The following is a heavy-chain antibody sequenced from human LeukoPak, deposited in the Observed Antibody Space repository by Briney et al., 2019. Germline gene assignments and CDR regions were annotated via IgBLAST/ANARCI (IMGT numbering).Heavy chain of an antibody. V-gene: IGHV1-2*02. CDR2: INLNSGGT. Sequence: ASVKVSCKASGYTFTGCYMHWVRQAPGQGLEWMGWINLNSGGTNYAQKFQGRVTMTRDTSISTAYMELSMLRSDDTAVYYCARGPRITMVRGVFNVAFDIWGQGTMVTVSS. CDR1: GYTFTGCY. CDR3: ARGPRITMVRGVFNVAFDI. J-gene: IGHJ3*02. D-gene: IGHD3-10*01.